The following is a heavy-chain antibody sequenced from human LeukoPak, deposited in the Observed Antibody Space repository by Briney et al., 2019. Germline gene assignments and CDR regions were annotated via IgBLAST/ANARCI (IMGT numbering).Heavy chain of an antibody. D-gene: IGHD6-6*01. J-gene: IGHJ4*02. CDR2: INHSGST. CDR1: GGSFSGYY. CDR3: ARGIAAHRAIDY. V-gene: IGHV4-34*01. Sequence: PSETLSLTCAVYGGSFSGYYWSWIRQPPGKGLEWIGEINHSGSTNYNPSLKSRVTISVDTSKNQFSLKLSSVTAADTAVYYCARGIAAHRAIDYWGQGTLVTVSS.